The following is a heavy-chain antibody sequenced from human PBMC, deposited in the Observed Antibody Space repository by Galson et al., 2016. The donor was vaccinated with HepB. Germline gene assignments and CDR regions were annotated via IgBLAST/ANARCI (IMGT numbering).Heavy chain of an antibody. CDR1: GFSFSIYG. CDR3: VGGGAARPDY. J-gene: IGHJ4*02. Sequence: SLRLSCAASGFSFSIYGMNWVRQAPGKGLEWVAYISSSSSEMSYADSVTGRFTISRDNAKNFLFLQMSGLGAEDTAVYYCVGGGAARPDYWGQGILVTVSS. D-gene: IGHD6-6*01. CDR2: ISSSSSEM. V-gene: IGHV3-48*01.